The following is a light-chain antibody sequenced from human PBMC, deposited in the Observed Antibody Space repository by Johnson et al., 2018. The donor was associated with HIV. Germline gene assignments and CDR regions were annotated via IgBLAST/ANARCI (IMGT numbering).Light chain of an antibody. Sequence: QSVLTQPPSVSAAPGQKVTISCSGSSSNIGNNYVSWYQQLPGTAPKLLIYENNKRPSGIPDRFSGSKSGTSATLGITGLQTGDEADYYCGTWDSSLGAYVFGTGTKSTVL. V-gene: IGLV1-51*02. CDR2: ENN. CDR3: GTWDSSLGAYV. J-gene: IGLJ1*01. CDR1: SSNIGNNY.